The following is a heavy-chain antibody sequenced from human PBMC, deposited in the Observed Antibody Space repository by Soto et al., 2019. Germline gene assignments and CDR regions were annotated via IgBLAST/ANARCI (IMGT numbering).Heavy chain of an antibody. V-gene: IGHV3-73*02. CDR1: GFTFSGSA. D-gene: IGHD1-26*01. CDR3: TRHPLGELPDY. J-gene: IGHJ4*02. Sequence: EVQLVESGGGLVQPGGSLKLSCAASGFTFSGSAMHWVRQASGKGLEWVGRIRSKANSYATAYAASGKGRFTISRDDSKNTAYLQMNSLKTEDTAVYYCTRHPLGELPDYWGQGTLVTVSS. CDR2: IRSKANSYAT.